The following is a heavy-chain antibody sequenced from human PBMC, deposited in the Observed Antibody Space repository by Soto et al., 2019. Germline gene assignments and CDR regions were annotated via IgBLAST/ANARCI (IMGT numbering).Heavy chain of an antibody. CDR3: ARAVSIVVVPASGWFDP. CDR2: TYHSGST. CDR1: GYSINNGYY. V-gene: IGHV4-38-2*01. J-gene: IGHJ5*02. D-gene: IGHD2-2*01. Sequence: PSQTLSLTCVVSGYSINNGYYWVWIRQPPGKGLEWIGSTYHSGSTYYNPSLKGRVTISVDTSKNQFSLKLNFVTAADTAVYYCARAVSIVVVPASGWFDPWGQGTLVTVSS.